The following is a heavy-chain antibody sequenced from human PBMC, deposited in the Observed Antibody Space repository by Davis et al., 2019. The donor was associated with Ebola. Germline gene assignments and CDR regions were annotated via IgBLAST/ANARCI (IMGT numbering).Heavy chain of an antibody. D-gene: IGHD1-1*01. CDR1: GFTFSTYW. V-gene: IGHV3-7*01. CDR2: IKEDGSQK. CDR3: AKADWKYYYYGMDV. Sequence: PGGSLRLSCAASGFTFSTYWMTWVRQAPGKGLEWVANIKEDGSQKNYVDSVKGRFIISRDNAKNSLYLQMNSLRAEDTAVYYCAKADWKYYYYGMDVWGQGTTVTVSS. J-gene: IGHJ6*02.